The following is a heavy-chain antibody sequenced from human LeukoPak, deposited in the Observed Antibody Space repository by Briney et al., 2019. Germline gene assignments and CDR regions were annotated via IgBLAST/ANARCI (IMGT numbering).Heavy chain of an antibody. Sequence: GGSLRLSCAASGFTFDDYAVHWVRQAPGKGLEWVSLISGDGGSTYYADSVKGRFTISRDNSKNSLYLQMNSLRTEDTALYYCAKDIRWFGEFANFYYYYGMDVWGQGTTVTVSS. V-gene: IGHV3-43*02. CDR1: GFTFDDYA. J-gene: IGHJ6*02. CDR2: ISGDGGST. D-gene: IGHD3-10*01. CDR3: AKDIRWFGEFANFYYYYGMDV.